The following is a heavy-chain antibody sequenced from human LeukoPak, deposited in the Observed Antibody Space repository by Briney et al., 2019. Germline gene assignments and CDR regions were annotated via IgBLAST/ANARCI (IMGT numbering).Heavy chain of an antibody. CDR3: AKDRGVWAFDI. CDR2: ISYDASNK. Sequence: PGRSLRLSCAASGITLSSYDMHWVRQAPGKSLERVAVISYDASNKDYADAVKGRSTNSRNNSKNTLNLQMNSLRAEDTAVYYGAKDRGVWAFDIWGQGTMVTVSS. CDR1: GITLSSYD. J-gene: IGHJ3*02. V-gene: IGHV3-30-3*01. D-gene: IGHD3-10*01.